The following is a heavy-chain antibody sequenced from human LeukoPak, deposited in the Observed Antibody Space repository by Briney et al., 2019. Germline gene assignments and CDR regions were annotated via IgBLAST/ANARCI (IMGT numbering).Heavy chain of an antibody. CDR2: INPTHGGT. Sequence: ASVKVSCKASGYTFTDYYIHWVRQAPGQGLEWMGRINPTHGGTNFAQKFQGRVTMTRDTSISTAYMELSRLRSDDTAMYYCAIVTTADGYWGQGTPLTVSS. CDR1: GYTFTDYY. J-gene: IGHJ4*02. V-gene: IGHV1-2*06. CDR3: AIVTTADGY. D-gene: IGHD4-17*01.